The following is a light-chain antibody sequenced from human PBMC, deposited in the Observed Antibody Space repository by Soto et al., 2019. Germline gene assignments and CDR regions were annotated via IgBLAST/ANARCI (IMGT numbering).Light chain of an antibody. V-gene: IGKV3-20*01. CDR2: RTS. CDR3: QQYGSSPRALT. J-gene: IGKJ4*01. Sequence: EIVMTQSPATLSVSPGERATLSCRASQSVSSSYLAWYQQKPGQAPRLLIYRTSNRATGIPDRFSGSGSGTDFTLTISRLEPEDFAVYYCQQYGSSPRALTFGGGTKVDIK. CDR1: QSVSSSY.